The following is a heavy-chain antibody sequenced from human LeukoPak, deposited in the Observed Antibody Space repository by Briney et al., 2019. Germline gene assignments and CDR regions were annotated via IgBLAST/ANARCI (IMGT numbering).Heavy chain of an antibody. Sequence: GGSLRLSCAASGLTFSSYAMHWVRQAPGKGLEWVAVISYDGSNKYYADSVKGRFTISRDNSKNTLYLQMNSLRAEDTAVYYCARESSGSYYYGMDVWGQGTTVTVSS. CDR1: GLTFSSYA. CDR3: ARESSGSYYYGMDV. CDR2: ISYDGSNK. J-gene: IGHJ6*02. D-gene: IGHD1-26*01. V-gene: IGHV3-30*04.